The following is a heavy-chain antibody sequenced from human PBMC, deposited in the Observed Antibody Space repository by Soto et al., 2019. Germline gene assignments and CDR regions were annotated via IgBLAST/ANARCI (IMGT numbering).Heavy chain of an antibody. J-gene: IGHJ4*02. Sequence: GGSLRLSCAASGFTFSSYGMHWVRQAPGKGLEWVAVISYDGSNKYYADSVKGRFTISRDNSKNTLYLQMNSLRAEDTAVYYCASREVYNWNDPFDYWGQGTLVTVSS. CDR1: GFTFSSYG. CDR3: ASREVYNWNDPFDY. D-gene: IGHD1-20*01. V-gene: IGHV3-30*03. CDR2: ISYDGSNK.